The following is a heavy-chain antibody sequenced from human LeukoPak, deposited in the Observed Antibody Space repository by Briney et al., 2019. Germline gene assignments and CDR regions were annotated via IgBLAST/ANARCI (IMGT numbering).Heavy chain of an antibody. CDR2: ISSDASVH. V-gene: IGHV3-30*18. J-gene: IGHJ4*02. Sequence: GGSLRLSCAASGFSFPTYGMHWVRQAPGKELEWVALISSDASVHYYLDSVKDRFTVSRDNSKNTLYLQMDSLRVDDTAVFYCVKSIVAGTGIFDSWGQGTLVTVSS. CDR1: GFSFPTYG. D-gene: IGHD1-26*01. CDR3: VKSIVAGTGIFDS.